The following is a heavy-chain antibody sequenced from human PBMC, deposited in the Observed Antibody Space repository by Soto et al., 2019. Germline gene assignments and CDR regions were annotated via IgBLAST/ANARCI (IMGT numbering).Heavy chain of an antibody. CDR2: INNSGNT. D-gene: IGHD3-22*01. CDR3: ARGLSYYYDSSGYYAFDI. CDR1: GGSFSGYY. V-gene: IGHV4-34*01. J-gene: IGHJ3*02. Sequence: SETLSLTCAVYGGSFSGYYWSWIRQPPGKGLEWIGEINNSGNTTYNPSLKSRVTISVDTSKTRFSLKLSFVTAADTAVYYCARGLSYYYDSSGYYAFDIWGQGTMVTVSS.